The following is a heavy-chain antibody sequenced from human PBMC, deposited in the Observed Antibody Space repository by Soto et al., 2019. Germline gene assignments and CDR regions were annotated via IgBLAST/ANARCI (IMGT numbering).Heavy chain of an antibody. CDR2: IYYSGSS. CDR3: ARDYHDSSGRRFDP. V-gene: IGHV4-30-4*01. D-gene: IGHD3-22*01. Sequence: SETLSLTCTVSGGSISSGDYYWSWIRQPPGKGLEWIGYIYYSGSSYYNPSLRSRVTISVDTSKNQFSLKLNSVTAADTAVYYCARDYHDSSGRRFDPWGQGTLVTVSS. J-gene: IGHJ5*02. CDR1: GGSISSGDYY.